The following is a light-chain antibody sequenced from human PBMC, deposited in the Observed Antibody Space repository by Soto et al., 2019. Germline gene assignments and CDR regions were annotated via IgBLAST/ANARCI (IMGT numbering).Light chain of an antibody. CDR3: SSYTSSSTYV. CDR1: SSNIGSNT. Sequence: QSVLTQPPSASGTPGQRVTISCSGSSSNIGSNTVNWYQQLPGTAPKLLIYSNNQRPSGVPDRFSGSKSGNTASLTISGLQAEDEGDYYCSSYTSSSTYVFGTGTKLTVL. CDR2: SNN. J-gene: IGLJ1*01. V-gene: IGLV1-44*01.